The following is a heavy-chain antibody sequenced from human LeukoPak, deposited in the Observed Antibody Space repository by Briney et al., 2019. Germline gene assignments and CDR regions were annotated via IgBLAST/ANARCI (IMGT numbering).Heavy chain of an antibody. CDR2: ISSSGSTI. J-gene: IGHJ4*02. D-gene: IGHD1-26*01. CDR1: GFTFSSYE. V-gene: IGHV3-48*03. CDR3: AREQVGATEGQSSYYFDY. Sequence: GGSLRLSCAASGFTFSSYEMNWVRQAPGKGLEWVSYISSSGSTIYYADSVKGRFTISRDNSKNTLYLQMNSLRAEDTAVYYCAREQVGATEGQSSYYFDYWGQGTPVTVSS.